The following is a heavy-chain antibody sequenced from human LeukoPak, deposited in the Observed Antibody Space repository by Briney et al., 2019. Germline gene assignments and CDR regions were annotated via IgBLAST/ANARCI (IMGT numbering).Heavy chain of an antibody. Sequence: GSLRLSCAASGFTFSSYAMHWVRQAPGKGLEWVAVISYDGSNKYYADSVKGRFTISRDNSKNTLYLQMNSLRAEDTAVYYCARDSSRIAAAGVALFDYWGQGTLATVSS. J-gene: IGHJ4*02. CDR3: ARDSSRIAAAGVALFDY. V-gene: IGHV3-30*04. CDR2: ISYDGSNK. CDR1: GFTFSSYA. D-gene: IGHD6-13*01.